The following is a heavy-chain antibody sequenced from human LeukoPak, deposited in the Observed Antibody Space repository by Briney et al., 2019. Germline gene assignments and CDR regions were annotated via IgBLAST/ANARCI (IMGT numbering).Heavy chain of an antibody. D-gene: IGHD3-3*01. J-gene: IGHJ4*02. CDR3: AKEAPPSITIFGVVRD. V-gene: IGHV3-48*01. CDR2: ISSSSSTI. Sequence: GGSLRLSCAASEFTFSVYTINWVRQAPGKGLEWVSYISSSSSTIYYADSVKGRFTISRDNAKNSLYLQMNSLRAEDTAVYYCAKEAPPSITIFGVVRDWGQGTLVTVSS. CDR1: EFTFSVYT.